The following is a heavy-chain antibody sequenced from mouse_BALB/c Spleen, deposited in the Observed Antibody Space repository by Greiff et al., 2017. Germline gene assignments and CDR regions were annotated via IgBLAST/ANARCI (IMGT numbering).Heavy chain of an antibody. Sequence: EVKLVESGGGLVQPGGSLRLSCATSGFTFTDYYMSWVRQPPGKALEWLGFIRNKANGYTTEYSASVKGRFTISRDNYQSILYLQMNTLRAEDSATYYCARDKDYSYDYAMDYWGQGTSVTVSS. J-gene: IGHJ4*01. CDR3: ARDKDYSYDYAMDY. CDR1: GFTFTDYY. CDR2: IRNKANGYTT. V-gene: IGHV7-3*02. D-gene: IGHD2-12*01.